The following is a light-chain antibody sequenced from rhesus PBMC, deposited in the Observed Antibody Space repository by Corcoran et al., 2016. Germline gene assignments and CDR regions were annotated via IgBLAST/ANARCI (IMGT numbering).Light chain of an antibody. J-gene: IGKJ1*01. V-gene: IGKV3-35*01. Sequence: EIVLTQSPTSMAVSQGERVTISCTASSSVSTTYLHWYKQKPGVPPMLFVYRTSSLASGVQARFSGSGSWTSYTLTISSMEAEDAANYYCQQENSIPPTFGQGTKVEI. CDR2: RTS. CDR1: SSVSTTY. CDR3: QQENSIPPT.